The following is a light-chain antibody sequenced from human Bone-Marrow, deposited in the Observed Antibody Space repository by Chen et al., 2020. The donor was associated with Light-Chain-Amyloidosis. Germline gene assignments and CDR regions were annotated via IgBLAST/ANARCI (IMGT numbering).Light chain of an antibody. CDR2: RAS. J-gene: IGKJ1*01. Sequence: EIVLTQSPGTLSLSPGERATLSCRASQSVNSNYLSWYQQKSGQAPRLLIYRASSRATGIPDRFSGSGSETDFTLTITRLEPEDFAVYYCKQYGSSPWTFGQGTKVEIK. V-gene: IGKV3-20*01. CDR1: QSVNSNY. CDR3: KQYGSSPWT.